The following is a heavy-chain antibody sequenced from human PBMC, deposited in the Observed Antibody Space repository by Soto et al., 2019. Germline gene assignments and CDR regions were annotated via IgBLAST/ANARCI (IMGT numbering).Heavy chain of an antibody. D-gene: IGHD6-13*01. V-gene: IGHV1-69*13. CDR1: GGTFSSYA. CDR3: ARDLEGGIAFFDP. CDR2: IIPIFGTA. J-gene: IGHJ5*02. Sequence: VASVKVSCKASGGTFSSYAISWVRQAPGQGLEWMGGIIPIFGTANYAQKFQGRVTITADESTSTAYMELSSLRSEDTAVYYCARDLEGGIAFFDPWGQGTLVTVSS.